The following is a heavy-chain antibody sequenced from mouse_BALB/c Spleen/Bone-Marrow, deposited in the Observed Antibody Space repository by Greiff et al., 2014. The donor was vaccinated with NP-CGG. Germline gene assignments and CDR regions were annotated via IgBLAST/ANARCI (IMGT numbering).Heavy chain of an antibody. Sequence: DVKLVESGGGLVQPGGSRKLSCAASGFIFSSFGMHWVRQAPEKGLEWVAYISSGSTAIFYADTVKGRFTISRDNPKNTLFLQMTSLRSEDTAMYYCTRGGNWDDFDVWGAGTTVTVSS. CDR3: TRGGNWDDFDV. CDR1: GFIFSSFG. V-gene: IGHV5-17*02. CDR2: ISSGSTAI. J-gene: IGHJ1*01. D-gene: IGHD4-1*01.